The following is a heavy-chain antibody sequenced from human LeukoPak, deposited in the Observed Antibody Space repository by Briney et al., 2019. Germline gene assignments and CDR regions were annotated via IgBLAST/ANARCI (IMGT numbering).Heavy chain of an antibody. Sequence: SETLSLTCTVSGGSISSYYWSWIRQPPGKGLEWIGYIYYSGSTNYNPSLKSRVTISVDTSKNQFSLKLSSVTAADTAVYYCARDLGAGTTDYYFDYWGQGTLVTVSS. CDR1: GGSISSYY. CDR2: IYYSGST. D-gene: IGHD1-1*01. CDR3: ARDLGAGTTDYYFDY. V-gene: IGHV4-59*01. J-gene: IGHJ4*02.